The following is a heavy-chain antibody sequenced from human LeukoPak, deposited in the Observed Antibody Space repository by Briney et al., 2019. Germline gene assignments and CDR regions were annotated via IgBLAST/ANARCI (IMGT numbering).Heavy chain of an antibody. J-gene: IGHJ4*02. V-gene: IGHV4-31*03. CDR2: IYYSGST. CDR3: ARGGITIFGVVTTLDY. Sequence: PSETLSLTCTVSGGSISSGGYSWSWIRQHPGKGLEWIGYIYYSGSTYYNPSLKSRVTISVDTSKNQFSLKLSSVTAADTAVYYCARGGITIFGVVTTLDYWGQGTLVTVSS. D-gene: IGHD3-3*01. CDR1: GGSISSGGYS.